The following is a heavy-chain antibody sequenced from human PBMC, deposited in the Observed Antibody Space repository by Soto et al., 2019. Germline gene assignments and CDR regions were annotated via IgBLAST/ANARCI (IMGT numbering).Heavy chain of an antibody. Sequence: SETLSLTCTVSGGSISSSSYSWSWIRQPPGKGLEWIGYMYNTGSTVYNPSFKSRVTISVDTSKNQFSLKLTSVTAADKAVYYCAAPSRYWGQGSLVTVSS. CDR3: AAPSRY. CDR2: MYNTGST. V-gene: IGHV4-61*01. CDR1: GGSISSSSYS. J-gene: IGHJ4*02.